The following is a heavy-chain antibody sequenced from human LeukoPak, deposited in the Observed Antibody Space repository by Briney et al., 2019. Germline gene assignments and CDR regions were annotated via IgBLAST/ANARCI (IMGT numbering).Heavy chain of an antibody. CDR2: ITPVFETP. J-gene: IGHJ4*02. V-gene: IGHV1-69*01. Sequence: SVKVSCKVSGGTFGNDSITWVRQAPGQGLEWVGGITPVFETPNYAPKLQGRLTINADGSTRTVYMELTSLRSEDTAVYFCARGPPPLYSGSYRPLDHWGQGTLVTVSS. CDR3: ARGPPPLYSGSYRPLDH. D-gene: IGHD1-26*01. CDR1: GGTFGNDS.